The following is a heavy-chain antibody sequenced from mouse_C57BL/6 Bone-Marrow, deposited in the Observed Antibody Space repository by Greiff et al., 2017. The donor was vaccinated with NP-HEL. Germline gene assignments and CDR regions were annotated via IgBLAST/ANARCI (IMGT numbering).Heavy chain of an antibody. J-gene: IGHJ3*01. V-gene: IGHV1-50*01. D-gene: IGHD1-1*01. CDR2: IDPSDSYT. Sequence: QVQLQQPGAELVKPGASVKLSCKASGYTFTTYWMQWVKQRPGQGLEWIGEIDPSDSYTNYNQKFKGKATLTVDTSSSTANMQLSSLTSEDSAVYYCARKAYYGRSCGFAYWGQGTLVTVSA. CDR3: ARKAYYGRSCGFAY. CDR1: GYTFTTYW.